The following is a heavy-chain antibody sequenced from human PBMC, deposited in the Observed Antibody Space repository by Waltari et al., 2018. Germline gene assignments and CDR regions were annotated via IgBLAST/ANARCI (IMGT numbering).Heavy chain of an antibody. V-gene: IGHV4-39*07. CDR1: GGSISISRYY. CDR3: ARGFGSATTARLDP. J-gene: IGHJ5*02. CDR2: MANSGRT. D-gene: IGHD5-12*01. Sequence: QLPLQDSPPGLVKPPETLSLPCTVSGGSISISRYYWGWIRQPPEKGLEWVARMANSGRTNYSPSLKSRVTISVDTSKNQFSLEVRSVTAAGTAVYYCARGFGSATTARLDPWGQGIVVTVSS.